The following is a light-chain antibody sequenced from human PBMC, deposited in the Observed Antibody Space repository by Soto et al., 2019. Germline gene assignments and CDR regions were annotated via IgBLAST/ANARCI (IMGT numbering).Light chain of an antibody. V-gene: IGLV1-47*01. J-gene: IGLJ2*01. CDR2: RND. CDR1: SSNIGSNY. Sequence: QSVLTQPHSASGTPGQRVTISCSGSSSNIGSNYVYWYQQFPGSAPKLLIYRNDQRPSGVPDRFSGSKSGTSASLAISGPRSEDEADYYCAAWDDSLSAVVFGGGTKLTVL. CDR3: AAWDDSLSAVV.